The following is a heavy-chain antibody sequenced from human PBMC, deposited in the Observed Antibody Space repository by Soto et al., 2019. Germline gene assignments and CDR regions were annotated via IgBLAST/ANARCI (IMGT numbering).Heavy chain of an antibody. J-gene: IGHJ4*02. D-gene: IGHD6-13*01. CDR3: AKEYGSTWSDH. V-gene: IGHV3-30*18. CDR2: MSYDGTKE. Sequence: QVELVESGGGVVQPARSLRLSCAASGFTFSTYGMHWVRQAPGKGLEWVAAMSYDGTKEYYVDSVKGRFTISRDNSRNTLFLQLNSLRAEDTAVYYCAKEYGSTWSDHWGQGTLVTVSS. CDR1: GFTFSTYG.